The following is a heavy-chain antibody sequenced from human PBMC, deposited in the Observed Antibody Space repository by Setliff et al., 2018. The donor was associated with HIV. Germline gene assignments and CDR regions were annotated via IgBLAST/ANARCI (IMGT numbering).Heavy chain of an antibody. Sequence: KTSETLSLTCAVYGGSFSGYYWSWIRQSPEKRLEWIGEINHSGSTNYSPSLKSRVIMAVDTSKNQFSLKLSSVTAADTAVYYCARTRGYCSGTNCYALRGPDYWGQGTLVTVSS. D-gene: IGHD2-2*01. J-gene: IGHJ4*02. V-gene: IGHV4-34*01. CDR1: GGSFSGYY. CDR3: ARTRGYCSGTNCYALRGPDY. CDR2: INHSGST.